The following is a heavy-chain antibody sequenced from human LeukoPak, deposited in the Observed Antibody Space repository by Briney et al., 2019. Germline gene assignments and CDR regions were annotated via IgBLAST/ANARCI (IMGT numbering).Heavy chain of an antibody. V-gene: IGHV1-24*01. Sequence: ASVKVSCKVSGYTLTELSMHWVRQAPGKGLEWMGGFDPEDGETIYAQKFQGRVTITADKSTSTAYMELSSLRSEDTAVYYCASYDSSGYYSPYWGQGTLVTVSS. J-gene: IGHJ4*02. CDR3: ASYDSSGYYSPY. CDR2: FDPEDGET. CDR1: GYTLTELS. D-gene: IGHD3-22*01.